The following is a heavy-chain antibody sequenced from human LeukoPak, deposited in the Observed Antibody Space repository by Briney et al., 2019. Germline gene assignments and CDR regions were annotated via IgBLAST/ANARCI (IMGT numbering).Heavy chain of an antibody. CDR2: ISGSGGNT. D-gene: IGHD2-15*01. CDR3: AKIGYCSGGRCYQPYSYYYGMDV. V-gene: IGHV3-23*01. Sequence: GGSLRLSCADSGFTFSNYAMSWVRQAPGKGLEWVSAISGSGGNTYYADSVKGRFTLSRDNSKNTLYLQMSSLRAEDTAVYYCAKIGYCSGGRCYQPYSYYYGMDVWGQGTTVXVSS. J-gene: IGHJ6*02. CDR1: GFTFSNYA.